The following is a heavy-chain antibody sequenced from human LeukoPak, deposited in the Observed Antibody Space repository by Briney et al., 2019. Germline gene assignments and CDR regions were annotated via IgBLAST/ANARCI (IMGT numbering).Heavy chain of an antibody. CDR2: ISSSGSTI. J-gene: IGHJ6*02. Sequence: GRSLSLSCAASGFTLSSYEMNWVRQAPGKGLEWVSYISSSGSTIYYTDSGRGRFTIANDNAKNSLYLQSNRLTAEATAYYYGARARITDTRYYYGMDVWGQGTTVTVSS. CDR3: ARARITDTRYYYGMDV. D-gene: IGHD3-10*01. V-gene: IGHV3-48*03. CDR1: GFTLSSYE.